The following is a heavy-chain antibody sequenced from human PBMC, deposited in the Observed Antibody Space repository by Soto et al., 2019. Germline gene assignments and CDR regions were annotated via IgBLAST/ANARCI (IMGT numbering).Heavy chain of an antibody. J-gene: IGHJ4*02. D-gene: IGHD6-19*01. CDR2: INSDGSST. V-gene: IGHV3-74*01. Sequence: PGGALRLSCAASGFTFSSYWMHWVRQAPGKGLVWVSRINSDGSSTSYADSVKGRFTISRDNAKNTLYLQMNSLRAEDTAVYYCARHSSAWPHTTRWGQGTLVTVSS. CDR1: GFTFSSYW. CDR3: ARHSSAWPHTTR.